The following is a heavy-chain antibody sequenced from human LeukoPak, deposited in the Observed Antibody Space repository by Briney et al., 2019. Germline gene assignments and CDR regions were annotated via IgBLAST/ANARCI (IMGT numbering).Heavy chain of an antibody. CDR2: ISSSGSTI. V-gene: IGHV3-48*03. Sequence: GGSLRLSCAASGFTFSSYEMNWVRQAPGKGLEWVSYISSSGSTIYYADSVKGRFTISRDNAKNSLYLQMNSLRAEDTAVYYCARIYSSSSSRGAFDIWGQGTMVTVSS. CDR3: ARIYSSSSSRGAFDI. J-gene: IGHJ3*02. CDR1: GFTFSSYE. D-gene: IGHD6-6*01.